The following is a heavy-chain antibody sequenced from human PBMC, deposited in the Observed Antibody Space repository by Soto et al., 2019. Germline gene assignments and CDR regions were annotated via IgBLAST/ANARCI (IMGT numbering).Heavy chain of an antibody. Sequence: EVQLLESGGGLVQPGGSLRLSCAASGFTFSSYAMSWVRQAPGKGLEWVSATSGSGGSTYYADSVQGRFTSSRDNSKNTLYLQLNSLRAEDTAVYYCARSPACGGDFYCSYYLGQGTLVTVSS. CDR3: ARSPACGGDFYCSYY. CDR1: GFTFSSYA. J-gene: IGHJ4*02. CDR2: TSGSGGST. V-gene: IGHV3-23*01. D-gene: IGHD2-21*02.